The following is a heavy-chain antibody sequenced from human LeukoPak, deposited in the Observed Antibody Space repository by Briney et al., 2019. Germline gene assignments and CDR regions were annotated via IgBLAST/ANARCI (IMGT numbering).Heavy chain of an antibody. CDR1: GGSIRSYY. CDR3: ARVGYPNGGLDY. CDR2: IYYSGST. V-gene: IGHV4-59*01. J-gene: IGHJ4*02. D-gene: IGHD2-15*01. Sequence: SETLSLTCTVSGGSIRSYYWSWIRQPPGKGLEWIGYIYYSGSTNYNPSLKSRVTISVDTSKNQFSLKLSSVTAADTAVYYCARVGYPNGGLDYWGQGTLVTVSS.